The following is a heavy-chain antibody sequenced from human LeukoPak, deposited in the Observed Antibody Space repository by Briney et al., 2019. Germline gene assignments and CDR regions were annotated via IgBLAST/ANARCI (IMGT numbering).Heavy chain of an antibody. D-gene: IGHD3-9*01. CDR1: GFTFTNYA. V-gene: IGHV3-23*01. J-gene: IGHJ4*02. Sequence: GGSLRLSCVASGFTFTNYAMSWVRQAPGKGLEWVSAITGSDGTSHYADSVKGRFTISRDNSKNTLYLRVNSLRAEDTAVYYCAKWGGYDILTGYYVPDYWGQGTLVTVSS. CDR3: AKWGGYDILTGYYVPDY. CDR2: ITGSDGTS.